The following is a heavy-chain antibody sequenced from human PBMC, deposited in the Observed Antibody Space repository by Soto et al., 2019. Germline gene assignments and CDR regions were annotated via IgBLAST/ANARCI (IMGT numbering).Heavy chain of an antibody. CDR2: IIPIFGTA. J-gene: IGHJ6*02. CDR3: ARASLGAPHDCSGGSCYSEIYYYYGMDV. D-gene: IGHD2-15*01. V-gene: IGHV1-69*13. CDR1: GGTFSSYV. Sequence: SVKVSCKASGGTFSSYVISWVRQAPGQGLEWMGGIIPIFGTANYAQKFQGRVTITADESTSTAYMELSSLRSEDTAVYYCARASLGAPHDCSGGSCYSEIYYYYGMDVWGQGTTVTVSS.